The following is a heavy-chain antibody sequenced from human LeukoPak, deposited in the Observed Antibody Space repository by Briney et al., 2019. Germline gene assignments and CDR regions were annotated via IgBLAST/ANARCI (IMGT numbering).Heavy chain of an antibody. CDR3: ARSGFGPYYYDSSGYWADY. D-gene: IGHD3-22*01. CDR2: ISAYNGNT. J-gene: IGHJ4*02. Sequence: ASVKVSCKASGYTFTSYGISWVRQAPGQGLEWMGWISAYNGNTNYAQELQGRVTMTTDTSTSTAYMELRSLRSDDTAVYYCARSGFGPYYYDSSGYWADYWGQGTLVTVSS. CDR1: GYTFTSYG. V-gene: IGHV1-18*01.